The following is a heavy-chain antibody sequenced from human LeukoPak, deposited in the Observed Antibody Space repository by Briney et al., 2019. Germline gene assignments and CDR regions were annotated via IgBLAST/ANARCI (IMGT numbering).Heavy chain of an antibody. V-gene: IGHV4-39*07. Sequence: KPSETLSLTCTVSGGSIGSTRYYWGWIRQPPGKGLEWIGSIYYSGSTYYNPSLKSRVTISVDTSKNQFSLKLTSVTAADTAVYYCARSDKWLAMNLWGQGTLVTVSS. CDR2: IYYSGST. CDR1: GGSIGSTRYY. J-gene: IGHJ4*02. D-gene: IGHD5-12*01. CDR3: ARSDKWLAMNL.